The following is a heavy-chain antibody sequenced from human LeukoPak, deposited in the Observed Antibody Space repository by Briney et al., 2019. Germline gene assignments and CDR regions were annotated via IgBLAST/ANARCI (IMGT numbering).Heavy chain of an antibody. CDR2: INHSGST. J-gene: IGHJ4*02. V-gene: IGHV4-34*01. CDR3: ASGFYGYRTPFDY. D-gene: IGHD5-12*01. Sequence: GSLRLSCAASGFTFSSYAMSWVRQPPGKGLEWIGEINHSGSTNYNPSLKSRVTISVDTSKNQFSPKLSSVTAADTAVYYCASGFYGYRTPFDYWGQGTLVTVSS. CDR1: GFTFSSYA.